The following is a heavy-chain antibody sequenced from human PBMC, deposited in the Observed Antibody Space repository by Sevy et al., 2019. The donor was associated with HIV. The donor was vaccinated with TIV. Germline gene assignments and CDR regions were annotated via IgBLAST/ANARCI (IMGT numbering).Heavy chain of an antibody. Sequence: EGSLRLSCAASGFTFSSYWMHWVRQAPGKGLVWVSRINSDGSSTSYADSVKGRFTISRDNAKNTLYLQMNSLRAEDTAVYYCARGRYYDFWSGPRYGMDVWGQGTTVTVSS. CDR3: ARGRYYDFWSGPRYGMDV. J-gene: IGHJ6*02. V-gene: IGHV3-74*01. CDR2: INSDGSST. D-gene: IGHD3-3*01. CDR1: GFTFSSYW.